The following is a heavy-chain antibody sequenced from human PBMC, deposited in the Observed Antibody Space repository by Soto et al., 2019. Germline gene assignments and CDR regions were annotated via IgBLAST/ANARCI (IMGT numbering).Heavy chain of an antibody. CDR1: GGPFSGYY. Sequence: QVQLQQRGAGLLKPSETLSLTSAVYGGPFSGYYWSWIRQPPGKGLELIGEINDSGSTNYNPSLKSRVLRSVDTSKNQFSLKLSSVTAADTDEYYCASHKTIAAAVSDGIDVCGQGTTVTVSS. CDR2: INDSGST. J-gene: IGHJ6*02. V-gene: IGHV4-34*01. CDR3: ASHKTIAAAVSDGIDV. D-gene: IGHD6-13*01.